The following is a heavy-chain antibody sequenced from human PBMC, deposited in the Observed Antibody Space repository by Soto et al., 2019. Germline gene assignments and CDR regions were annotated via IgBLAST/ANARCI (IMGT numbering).Heavy chain of an antibody. CDR2: IYYTGTT. Sequence: SETLSLTSTVSGDPLSSVSYYWSWIRQSPGKRLEWIAYIYYTGTTKYNPSLKSRVTIPVDTSKNQFSLKLSSVTAADTAVYYCARVSSHYDFWSGPGLYGMDVWGQGTTVTVSS. D-gene: IGHD3-3*01. V-gene: IGHV4-61*01. CDR3: ARVSSHYDFWSGPGLYGMDV. J-gene: IGHJ6*02. CDR1: GDPLSSVSYY.